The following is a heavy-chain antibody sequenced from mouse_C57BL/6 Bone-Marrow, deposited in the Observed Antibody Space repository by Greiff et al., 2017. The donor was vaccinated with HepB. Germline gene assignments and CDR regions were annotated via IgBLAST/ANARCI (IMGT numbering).Heavy chain of an antibody. D-gene: IGHD1-1*01. Sequence: VQLQQPGAELVKPGASVKLSCKASGYTFTSYWMHWVKQRPGQGLEWIGMIHPNSGSTNYNEKFKGKATLTVDKSSSTAYMQLSSLTSEDSAVYYCARGYYGSRRYAMDYWGQGTSVTVSS. CDR1: GYTFTSYW. CDR3: ARGYYGSRRYAMDY. V-gene: IGHV1-64*01. CDR2: IHPNSGST. J-gene: IGHJ4*01.